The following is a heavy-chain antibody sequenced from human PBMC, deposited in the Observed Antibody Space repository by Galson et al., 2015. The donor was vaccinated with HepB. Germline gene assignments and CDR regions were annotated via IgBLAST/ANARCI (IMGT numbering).Heavy chain of an antibody. CDR2: IIPTVGVA. J-gene: IGHJ2*01. CDR1: GYTFTSYY. V-gene: IGHV1-69*04. CDR3: VREDPYWYFDL. Sequence: SVKVSCKASGYTFTSYYMHWGRQAPGQGLEWMGRIIPTVGVANYAQKFQGRVTITADKSASIAYKELSSLGSEDTAVYYCVREDPYWYFDLWGRGTLVTVSS. D-gene: IGHD3-16*01.